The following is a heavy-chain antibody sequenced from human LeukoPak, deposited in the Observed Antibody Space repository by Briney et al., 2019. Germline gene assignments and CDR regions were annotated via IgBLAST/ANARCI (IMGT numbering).Heavy chain of an antibody. J-gene: IGHJ5*02. CDR3: ARAVRAYEMPYNGCDA. Sequence: GSSVKVSCRASGCTFSSYAISWVRQAPGQGLEWMGGIILIFGTANYAQKFQGRVTITADKSKSIAYMELSSMRSEGTAVYCCARAVRAYEMPYNGCDAWGQGTLVTVSS. CDR2: IILIFGTA. V-gene: IGHV1-69*06. CDR1: GCTFSSYA. D-gene: IGHD5-24*01.